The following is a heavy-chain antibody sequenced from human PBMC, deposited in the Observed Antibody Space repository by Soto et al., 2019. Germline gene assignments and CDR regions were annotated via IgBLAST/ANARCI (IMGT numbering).Heavy chain of an antibody. CDR3: ARDFKGDTAMVKGWFDP. Sequence: GGSLRLSCAASGFTFSSYSMNWVRQAPGKGLEWVSSISSSSSYIYYADSVKGRFTISRDNAKNSLYLQMNSLRAEDTAVYYCARDFKGDTAMVKGWFDPWGQGTLVTVSS. V-gene: IGHV3-21*01. CDR2: ISSSSSYI. D-gene: IGHD5-18*01. CDR1: GFTFSSYS. J-gene: IGHJ5*02.